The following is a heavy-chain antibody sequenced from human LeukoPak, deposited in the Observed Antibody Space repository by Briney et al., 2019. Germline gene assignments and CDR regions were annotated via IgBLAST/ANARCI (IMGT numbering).Heavy chain of an antibody. CDR2: IYYSGST. Sequence: SETLSLTCTVSDGSISSYYWSWIRQPPGKGLEWIGYIYYSGSTNYNPSLKSRVTISVDTSKNQFSLKLSSVTAADTAVYYCARAGEVATIEFYFDYWGQGTLVTVSS. D-gene: IGHD5-12*01. V-gene: IGHV4-59*01. CDR1: DGSISSYY. J-gene: IGHJ4*02. CDR3: ARAGEVATIEFYFDY.